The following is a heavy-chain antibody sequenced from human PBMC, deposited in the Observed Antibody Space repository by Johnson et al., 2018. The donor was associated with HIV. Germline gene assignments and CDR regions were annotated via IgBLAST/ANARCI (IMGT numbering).Heavy chain of an antibody. D-gene: IGHD3-3*01. CDR1: GFTFSSYA. V-gene: IGHV3-30-3*01. J-gene: IGHJ3*02. Sequence: QVQLVESGGGVVQPGRSLRLSCAASGFTFSSYAMHWVRQAPGKGLEWVAVISYDGSNKYYADSVKGRFTISRDNAKNTLYLKMNSLRAEDTAVYYWARGVGGRYYDFWSGAYAFDIWGQGTMVTVSS. CDR3: ARGVGGRYYDFWSGAYAFDI. CDR2: ISYDGSNK.